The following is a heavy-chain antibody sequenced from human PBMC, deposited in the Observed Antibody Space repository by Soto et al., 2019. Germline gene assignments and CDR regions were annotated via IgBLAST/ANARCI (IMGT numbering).Heavy chain of an antibody. CDR1: GFTFSSYA. CDR2: ISYDGSNK. V-gene: IGHV3-30-3*01. D-gene: IGHD2-15*01. CDR3: ARGTCSGGSCYNYYYYGMDV. J-gene: IGHJ6*01. Sequence: QVQLVESGGGVVQPGRSLRLSCAASGFTFSSYAMHWVRQAPGKGLEWVAVISYDGSNKYYADSVKGRFTISRDNSKNTLYLQMNSLRAEDTAVYYCARGTCSGGSCYNYYYYGMDVW.